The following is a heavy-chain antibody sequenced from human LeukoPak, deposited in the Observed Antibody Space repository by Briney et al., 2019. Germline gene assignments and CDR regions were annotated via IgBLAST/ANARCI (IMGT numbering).Heavy chain of an antibody. J-gene: IGHJ4*02. V-gene: IGHV1-58*01. CDR3: AAATMVRGVADY. CDR2: IVVGSGNT. Sequence: SVKVSCKASGFTFTSSAVQWVRQARGQRLEWIGWIVVGSGNTNYAQKFQERVTITRDMSTSTAYMELSGLRSEDTAVCYCAAATMVRGVADYWGQGTLVTVSS. CDR1: GFTFTSSA. D-gene: IGHD3-10*01.